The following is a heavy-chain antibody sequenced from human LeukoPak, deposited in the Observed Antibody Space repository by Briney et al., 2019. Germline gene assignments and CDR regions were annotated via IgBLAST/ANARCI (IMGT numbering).Heavy chain of an antibody. CDR1: GGTFSSYA. CDR3: ARVFFSRDDSSGYYIGWFDP. D-gene: IGHD3-22*01. V-gene: IGHV1-69*04. Sequence: SVTVSCKASGGTFSSYAITWMRQAPGQGLEWMGRIIPILGIANYAQKFQGRVTITADMELSSLRSEDTAVYYCARVFFSRDDSSGYYIGWFDPWGQGTLVTVSS. J-gene: IGHJ5*02. CDR2: IIPILGIA.